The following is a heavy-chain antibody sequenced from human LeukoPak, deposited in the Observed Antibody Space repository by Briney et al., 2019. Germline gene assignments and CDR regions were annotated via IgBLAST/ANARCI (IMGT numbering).Heavy chain of an antibody. V-gene: IGHV3-21*05. Sequence: GGSLRLSCAASGFTFSSYSMNWVRQAPGKGLEWVSYISSSSSYIYYADSVKGRFTISRDNAKNSLYLQMNSLRAEDTAVYYCARGQQQLVSAFDYWGQGTLVTVSS. CDR2: ISSSSSYI. CDR3: ARGQQQLVSAFDY. J-gene: IGHJ4*02. CDR1: GFTFSSYS. D-gene: IGHD6-13*01.